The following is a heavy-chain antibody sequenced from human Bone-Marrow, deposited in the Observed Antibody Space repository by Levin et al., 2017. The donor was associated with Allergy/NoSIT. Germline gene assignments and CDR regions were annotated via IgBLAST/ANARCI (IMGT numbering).Heavy chain of an antibody. Sequence: GGSLRLSCAASGFTFRHYTMNWVRQAPGKGLEWVSCITSSGDSTYYADSVKGRFTISRDNVKNSLYLQLNRLRDEDTAMYYCARDPARGYYDSSGYSGDHWGQGTLVTVSS. CDR1: GFTFRHYT. D-gene: IGHD3-22*01. V-gene: IGHV3-48*02. CDR2: ITSSGDST. J-gene: IGHJ4*02. CDR3: ARDPARGYYDSSGYSGDH.